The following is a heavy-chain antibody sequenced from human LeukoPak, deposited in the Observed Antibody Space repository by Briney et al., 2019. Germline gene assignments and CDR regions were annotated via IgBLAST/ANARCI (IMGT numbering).Heavy chain of an antibody. CDR1: GGSISTYY. J-gene: IGHJ5*02. CDR3: ARQMNWIDP. V-gene: IGHV4-59*08. Sequence: SETLSLTCTVSGGSISTYYWSWLRQPPGKGLEWVGNIYHSGSTNYNPSLKSRVTILVDTSKNQFSLKVRSVTAADTAVYYCARQMNWIDPWGQGTLVTVSS. CDR2: IYHSGST.